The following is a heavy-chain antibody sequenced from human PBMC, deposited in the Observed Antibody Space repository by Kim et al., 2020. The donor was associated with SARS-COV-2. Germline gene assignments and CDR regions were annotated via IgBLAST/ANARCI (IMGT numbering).Heavy chain of an antibody. CDR2: ISYDGSVE. CDR1: GFIFSNYA. J-gene: IGHJ4*02. Sequence: GGSLRLSCAASGFIFSNYAMHWVRQAPGKGLEWVAFISYDGSVEYYADSVKGRFTISRDNSKNTLYLQMSSLRVEDTAVYYCATEGSYYGLGSTFDCWGQGTLVTVSS. D-gene: IGHD3-10*01. CDR3: ATEGSYYGLGSTFDC. V-gene: IGHV3-30*04.